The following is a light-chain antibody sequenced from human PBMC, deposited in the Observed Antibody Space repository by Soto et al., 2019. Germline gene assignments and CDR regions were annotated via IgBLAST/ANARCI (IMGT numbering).Light chain of an antibody. CDR3: SSYAGRNSVV. Sequence: QSVLTQPPSASGSPGQSVTISCTGTSSDVGGYNYVSWYQQHPGKAPKLMIYEVSKRPSGVPDRFSGSKSGNTASLTVSGLQAEDEADYYCSSYAGRNSVVFGGGTKVPVL. J-gene: IGLJ2*01. CDR2: EVS. V-gene: IGLV2-8*01. CDR1: SSDVGGYNY.